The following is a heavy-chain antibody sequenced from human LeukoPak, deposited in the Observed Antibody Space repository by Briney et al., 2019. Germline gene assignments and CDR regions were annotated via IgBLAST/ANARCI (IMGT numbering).Heavy chain of an antibody. CDR2: IYCTGIT. CDR1: GGSISGYY. J-gene: IGHJ5*02. CDR3: ARLHSSRAEEFDP. Sequence: PSETLSLTCTVSGGSISGYYWSWIRQSPGKGLGWIGYIYCTGITAYNPSLGSRVTISVDRSNNQFSLRLTSVTAADTAVYYCARLHSSRAEEFDPWGQGTLVTVSS. V-gene: IGHV4-59*01.